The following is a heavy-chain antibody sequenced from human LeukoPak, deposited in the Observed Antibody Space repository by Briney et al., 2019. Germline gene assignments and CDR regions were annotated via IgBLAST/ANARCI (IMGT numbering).Heavy chain of an antibody. J-gene: IGHJ3*02. Sequence: GGSLRLSCAAPGFTFDDYAMRWVRQAPGNGLEWVSGISWNSGSIGYADSVKGRFTISRDNAKNSLYLQMNSLRAEDTALYYCAKEHYYDSCGQGRDIWGQGTMVTVSS. V-gene: IGHV3-9*01. CDR3: AKEHYYDSCGQGRDI. CDR2: ISWNSGSI. D-gene: IGHD3-22*01. CDR1: GFTFDDYA.